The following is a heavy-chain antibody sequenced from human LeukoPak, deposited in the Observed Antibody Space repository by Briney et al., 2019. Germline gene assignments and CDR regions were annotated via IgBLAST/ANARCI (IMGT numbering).Heavy chain of an antibody. CDR3: ARDLEGQLVLGLDY. D-gene: IGHD6-6*01. V-gene: IGHV3-30-3*01. Sequence: PGGSLRLSCAASGFTFSSYAMHWVHQAPGKGLEWVAVISYDGSNKYYADSVKGRFTISRDNSKNTLYLQMNSLRAEDTAVYYCARDLEGQLVLGLDYWGQGTLVTVSS. CDR2: ISYDGSNK. J-gene: IGHJ4*02. CDR1: GFTFSSYA.